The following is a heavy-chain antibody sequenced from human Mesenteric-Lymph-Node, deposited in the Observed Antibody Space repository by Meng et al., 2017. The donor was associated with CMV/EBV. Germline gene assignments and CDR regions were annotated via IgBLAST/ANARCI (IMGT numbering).Heavy chain of an antibody. CDR3: TSNLGYCSSTSCYYYYGMDV. CDR1: GFTVSSNY. CDR2: IRSSGTYI. Sequence: GESLKISCAASGFTVSSNYMSWVRQAPGKGLEWVSSIRSSGTYICYTDSVKGRFTISRDNAKNSLYLSMNSLRAEDTAVYYPTSNLGYCSSTSCYYYYGMDVWGQGTTVTVSS. D-gene: IGHD2-2*01. J-gene: IGHJ6*02. V-gene: IGHV3-21*01.